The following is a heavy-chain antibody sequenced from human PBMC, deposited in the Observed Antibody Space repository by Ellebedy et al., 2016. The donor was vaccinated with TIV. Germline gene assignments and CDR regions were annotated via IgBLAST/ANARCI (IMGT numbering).Heavy chain of an antibody. V-gene: IGHV3-7*01. CDR1: EFIFSNYW. D-gene: IGHD4-11*01. CDR3: ASLGGRQRYSD. Sequence: GESLKISCAASEFIFSNYWMTWVRQAPGKGLEWVANIKQDGSEKNYVDSVKGRFTISRDNAKNSLYLQINSLRAEDTAVYYCASLGGRQRYSDWGQGTLVTVST. J-gene: IGHJ4*02. CDR2: IKQDGSEK.